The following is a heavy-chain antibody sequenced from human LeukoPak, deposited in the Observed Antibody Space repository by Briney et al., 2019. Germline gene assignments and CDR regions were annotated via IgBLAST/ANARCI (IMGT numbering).Heavy chain of an antibody. CDR3: ARETGYYDDSSGYSID. Sequence: PSETLSLTCTVSGGYISSYYWSWIRQPPGKGLERIRYIYYRGSTNYNPSLKSRVTISVDTSKNQFSLKLSSVTAADTAVYYCARETGYYDDSSGYSIDWGQGTLVTVSS. CDR2: IYYRGST. V-gene: IGHV4-59*01. CDR1: GGYISSYY. J-gene: IGHJ4*02. D-gene: IGHD3-22*01.